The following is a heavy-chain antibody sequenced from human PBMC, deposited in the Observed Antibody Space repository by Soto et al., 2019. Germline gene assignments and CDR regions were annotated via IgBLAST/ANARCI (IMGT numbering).Heavy chain of an antibody. V-gene: IGHV3-64D*06. CDR2: IRGNGGRT. D-gene: IGHD3-10*01. J-gene: IGHJ3*02. Sequence: HPGGSLRLSCSASGFTFSSYAMHWVRQAPGKGLEYVSAIRGNGGRTHYADSVKGRFTISRDNSKNTLSLQMSSLRAEDSAVYYCVKDQYYYGSGQDAFDIWGQGTMVTVS. CDR3: VKDQYYYGSGQDAFDI. CDR1: GFTFSSYA.